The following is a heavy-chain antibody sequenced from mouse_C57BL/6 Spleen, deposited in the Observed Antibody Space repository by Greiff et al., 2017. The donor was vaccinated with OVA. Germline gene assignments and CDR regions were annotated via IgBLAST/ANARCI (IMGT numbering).Heavy chain of an antibody. CDR1: GFTFSDYG. CDR2: ISSGSSTI. V-gene: IGHV5-17*01. Sequence: VQLKESGGGLVKPGGSLKLSCAASGFTFSDYGMHWVRQAPEKGLEWVAYISSGSSTIYYADTVKGRFTISRDNAKNTLFLQMTSLRSEDTAMYYCARGNWEDAMDYWGQGTSVTVSS. D-gene: IGHD4-1*01. CDR3: ARGNWEDAMDY. J-gene: IGHJ4*01.